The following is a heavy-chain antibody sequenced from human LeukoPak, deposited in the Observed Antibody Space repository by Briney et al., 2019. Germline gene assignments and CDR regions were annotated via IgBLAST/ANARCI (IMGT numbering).Heavy chain of an antibody. CDR1: GFTFSSYA. D-gene: IGHD3-9*01. CDR2: ISGSGGST. J-gene: IGHJ4*02. CDR3: AKEYYDILTGRPTFDY. V-gene: IGHV3-23*01. Sequence: GGSLRLSCAASGFTFSSYAMSWVRQAPGKGLEWVSAISGSGGSTYYADSVKGRFTISRDNSKNTLYLQMNSLRAEDTAVYYCAKEYYDILTGRPTFDYWGQGTLVTVSS.